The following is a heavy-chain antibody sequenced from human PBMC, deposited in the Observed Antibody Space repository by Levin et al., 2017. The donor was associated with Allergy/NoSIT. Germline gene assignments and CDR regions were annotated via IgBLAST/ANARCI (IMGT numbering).Heavy chain of an antibody. Sequence: GESLKISCKASGYTFINYYVHWVRQAPGQGLEWMGIINPSGGSTSYAQKFQDRVTMTRDTSTSTVYMELSSLRSEDTAVYYCARVMDGSGSWDGFDIWGQGTMVTVSS. CDR3: ARVMDGSGSWDGFDI. CDR1: GYTFINYY. D-gene: IGHD3-10*01. V-gene: IGHV1-46*01. J-gene: IGHJ3*02. CDR2: INPSGGST.